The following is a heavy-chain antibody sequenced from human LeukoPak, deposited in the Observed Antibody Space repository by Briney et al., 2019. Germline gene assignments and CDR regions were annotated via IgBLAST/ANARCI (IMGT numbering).Heavy chain of an antibody. Sequence: SETLSLTCTVSGGSISSGDYYWSWIRQPPGKGLEWIGYIYYSGSTYYNPSLKSRVTISIDTSKNQFSLKLSSVTAADTAVYYCARDPVHSTYSGSYSGAFDIWGQGTMVTVSS. V-gene: IGHV4-30-4*08. D-gene: IGHD1-26*01. CDR1: GGSISSGDYY. CDR2: IYYSGST. J-gene: IGHJ3*02. CDR3: ARDPVHSTYSGSYSGAFDI.